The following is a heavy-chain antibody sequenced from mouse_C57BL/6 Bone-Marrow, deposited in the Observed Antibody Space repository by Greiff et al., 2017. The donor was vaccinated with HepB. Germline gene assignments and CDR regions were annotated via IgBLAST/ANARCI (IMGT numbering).Heavy chain of an antibody. V-gene: IGHV1-59*01. J-gene: IGHJ3*01. CDR3: ARPCSSSYDY. D-gene: IGHD1-1*01. CDR2: IDPSDSYT. Sequence: QVQLQQPGAELVRPGTSVKLSCKASGYTFTSYWMHWVKQRPGQGLEWIGVIDPSDSYTNYNQKFKGKATLTVDTSSSTAYMQLSSLTSEDSAVYYCARPCSSSYDYWGQGTLVTVSA. CDR1: GYTFTSYW.